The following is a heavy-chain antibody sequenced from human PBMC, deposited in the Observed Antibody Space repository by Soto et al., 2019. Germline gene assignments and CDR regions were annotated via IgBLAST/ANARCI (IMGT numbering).Heavy chain of an antibody. V-gene: IGHV1-69*02. Sequence: PSVKVSCKASGGTFSSYTISWVRQAPGQGLEWMGRIIPILGIANYAQKFQGRVTITADKSTSTAYMELSSLRSEDTAVYYCASRDPNCSGGSCYRGSYYYGMDFWVQRTTVTVSS. CDR2: IIPILGIA. D-gene: IGHD2-15*01. CDR3: ASRDPNCSGGSCYRGSYYYGMDF. CDR1: GGTFSSYT. J-gene: IGHJ6*01.